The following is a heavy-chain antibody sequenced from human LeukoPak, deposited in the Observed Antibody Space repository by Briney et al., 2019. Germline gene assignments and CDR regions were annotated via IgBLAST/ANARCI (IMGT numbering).Heavy chain of an antibody. CDR2: ISTSGST. CDR3: ARSLYYDDSSGYYYY. CDR1: GFTVSSNY. D-gene: IGHD3-22*01. J-gene: IGHJ4*02. V-gene: IGHV3-66*02. Sequence: PGGSLRLSCAASGFTVSSNYMSWVRQAPGKGLEWVSVISTSGSTYYADSVKGRFTISRDNSKNTLYLQMHSLRPVDTAVYYWARSLYYDDSSGYYYYWAEGSLVSVSS.